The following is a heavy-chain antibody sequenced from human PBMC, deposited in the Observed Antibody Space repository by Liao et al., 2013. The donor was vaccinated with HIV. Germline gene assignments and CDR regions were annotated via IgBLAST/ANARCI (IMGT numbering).Heavy chain of an antibody. D-gene: IGHD4-23*01. CDR1: GGSISSSTSY. Sequence: QLQLQESGPGLVKPSETLSLMCNVSGGSISSSTSYWGWIRQSPGKGLEWIGDIYYNGNTFYNPTLKSRATVSVDTSKNQFSLRLNSVTAADTAVYYCARDQRLYGGHYVFDYWGQGALVTVSS. CDR2: IYYNGNT. V-gene: IGHV4-39*07. CDR3: ARDQRLYGGHYVFDY. J-gene: IGHJ4*02.